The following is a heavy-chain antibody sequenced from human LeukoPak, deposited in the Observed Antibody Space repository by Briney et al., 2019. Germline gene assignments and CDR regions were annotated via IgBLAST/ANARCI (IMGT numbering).Heavy chain of an antibody. D-gene: IGHD3-22*01. V-gene: IGHV3-30*03. J-gene: IGHJ3*02. CDR2: ISYDGSNK. CDR3: ARTKWLLRRNDAFDI. CDR1: GFTFSSYG. Sequence: GGSLRLSCAASGFTFSSYGMHWVRQAPGKGLEWVAVISYDGSNKYYADSVKGRFTISRDNSKNTLYLQMNSLRAEDTAVYYCARTKWLLRRNDAFDIWGQGTMVTVSS.